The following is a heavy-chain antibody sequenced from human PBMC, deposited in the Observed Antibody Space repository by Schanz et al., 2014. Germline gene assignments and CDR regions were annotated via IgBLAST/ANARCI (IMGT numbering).Heavy chain of an antibody. CDR2: ISSSSSTR. Sequence: EVHLVESGGGLVQPGGSLRLSCAASGFTFSSYSMNWVRQAPGKGLEWVSYISSSSSTRYYADSVKGRFTISRDNAKNSLLLQMNSLRAEDTAVYYCARDFLLEQLGYSHYYYAMDVWGQGTTVTVSS. CDR1: GFTFSSYS. D-gene: IGHD2-15*01. CDR3: ARDFLLEQLGYSHYYYAMDV. J-gene: IGHJ6*02. V-gene: IGHV3-48*01.